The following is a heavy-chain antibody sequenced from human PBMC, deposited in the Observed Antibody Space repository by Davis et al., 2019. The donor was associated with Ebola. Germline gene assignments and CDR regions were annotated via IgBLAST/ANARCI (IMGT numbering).Heavy chain of an antibody. J-gene: IGHJ5*02. D-gene: IGHD3-3*01. CDR3: ARFPLALVDFWSGWRGWFDP. CDR2: FDPEDGET. CDR1: GYTLTELS. V-gene: IGHV1-24*01. Sequence: ASVKVSCKVSGYTLTELSMHWVRQAPGKGLEWMGGFDPEDGETIYAQKFQGRVTMTRNTSISTAYMELSSLRSEDTAVYYCARFPLALVDFWSGWRGWFDPWGQGTLVTVSS.